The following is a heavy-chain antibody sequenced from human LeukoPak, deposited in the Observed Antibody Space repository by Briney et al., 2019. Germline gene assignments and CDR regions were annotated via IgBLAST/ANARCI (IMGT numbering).Heavy chain of an antibody. Sequence: SVKVSCKASGGTFSSYAISWVRHAPGQGLEWMGRIIPIFGIANYAQKFQGRVTITADKSTSTAYMELSSLRSEDTAVYYCAAYYYDSSGFDYWGQGTLVTVSS. CDR2: IIPIFGIA. CDR3: AAYYYDSSGFDY. D-gene: IGHD3-22*01. V-gene: IGHV1-69*04. J-gene: IGHJ4*02. CDR1: GGTFSSYA.